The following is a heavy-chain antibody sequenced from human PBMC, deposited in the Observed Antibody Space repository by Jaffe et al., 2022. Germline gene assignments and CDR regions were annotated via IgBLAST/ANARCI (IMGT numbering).Heavy chain of an antibody. CDR2: IYYSGST. Sequence: QVQLQESGPGLVKPSETLSLTCTVSGGSVSSGSYYWSWIRQPPGKGLEWIGYIYYSGSTNYNPSLKSRVTISVDTSKNQFSLKLSSVTAADTAVYYCARDSVEDLGKSDYWGQGTLVTVSS. CDR3: ARDSVEDLGKSDY. D-gene: IGHD3-16*01. J-gene: IGHJ4*02. CDR1: GGSVSSGSYY. V-gene: IGHV4-61*01.